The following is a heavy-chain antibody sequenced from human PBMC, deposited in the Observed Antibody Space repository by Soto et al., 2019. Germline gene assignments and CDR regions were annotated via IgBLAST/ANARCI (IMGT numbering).Heavy chain of an antibody. J-gene: IGHJ4*02. V-gene: IGHV1-2*02. D-gene: IGHD6-13*01. CDR1: GYIFTGYY. Sequence: ASVKVSCKASGYIFTGYYIHWVRQAPGQGLEWMGWINPNSGDTNYAQKFQGRVTMTRDTSISTAYMELSRLRSDDTAMYYCARDESWHQLVVDYWGQGTLVTVYS. CDR2: INPNSGDT. CDR3: ARDESWHQLVVDY.